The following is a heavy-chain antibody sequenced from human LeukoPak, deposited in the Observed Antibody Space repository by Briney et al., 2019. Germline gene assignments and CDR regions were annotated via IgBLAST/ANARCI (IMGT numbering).Heavy chain of an antibody. D-gene: IGHD3-3*01. CDR3: THTIFGVVTYAFHI. Sequence: ASVKVSCKVSGFTGIELWMHWVRQAPGKGLEWMGGFDPENGGTVYAQKFQDRVTMTEDTSTDTAYMELSSLTSEDTAVYCTTHTIFGVVTYAFHIWGRGTLVTVSP. V-gene: IGHV1-24*01. CDR2: FDPENGGT. J-gene: IGHJ3*02. CDR1: GFTGIELW.